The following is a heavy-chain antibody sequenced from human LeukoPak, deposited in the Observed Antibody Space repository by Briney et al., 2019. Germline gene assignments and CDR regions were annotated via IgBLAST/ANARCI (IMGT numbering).Heavy chain of an antibody. CDR2: IYYSGST. V-gene: IGHV4-39*07. J-gene: IGHJ4*02. Sequence: SETLSLTCTVSGGSISSSSYYWGWLRQPPGTGLEWIGSIYYSGSTYYNPSLKSRVTISVDTSKNQFSLKLSSVTAADTAVYYCARGGDGYNYFDYWGQGTLVTVSS. CDR3: ARGGDGYNYFDY. CDR1: GGSISSSSYY. D-gene: IGHD5-24*01.